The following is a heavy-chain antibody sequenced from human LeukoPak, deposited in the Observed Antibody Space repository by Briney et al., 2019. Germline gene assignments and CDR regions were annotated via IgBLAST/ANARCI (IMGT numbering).Heavy chain of an antibody. CDR3: ASAPSGWDTNWFDP. Sequence: ASVKVSCKASGNTFTNYYMHWVRQAPGQGLEWMGIINPSAGTTTYAQKFQGRVTMTRDTSTSIVYMELSSLRSEDTAVYYCASAPSGWDTNWFDPWGQGTLVTVSS. J-gene: IGHJ5*02. CDR1: GNTFTNYY. V-gene: IGHV1-46*01. CDR2: INPSAGTT. D-gene: IGHD6-19*01.